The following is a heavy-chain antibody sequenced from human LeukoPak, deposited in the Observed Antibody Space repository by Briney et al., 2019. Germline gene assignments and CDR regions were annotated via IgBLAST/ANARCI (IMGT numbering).Heavy chain of an antibody. J-gene: IGHJ4*02. CDR1: GGSFSNYA. CDR2: IIPIFGTP. CDR3: ARDRYYDSGGYFSAEDFDY. V-gene: IGHV1-69*13. D-gene: IGHD3-22*01. Sequence: SVRVSCKASGGSFSNYAISWVRQAPGQGLQWMGGIIPIFGTPNSAQKFQGRGTITADESTSTAYMELSSLRSEDTAVYYCARDRYYDSGGYFSAEDFDYWGQGTLVTVSS.